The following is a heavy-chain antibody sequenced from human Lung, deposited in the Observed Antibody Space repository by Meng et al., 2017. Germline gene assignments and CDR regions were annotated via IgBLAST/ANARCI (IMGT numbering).Heavy chain of an antibody. Sequence: QVPLMQSGAEVKKPGASVKVSGKASGYTFTTYGISWVRQAPGQGLEWMGWISPYNGYTSSIQKFQGRVTMTTGTSTSTAYMELMSLGSDDTAVYYCAILSHCTGGTCYPYDYWGQGTLVTVSS. V-gene: IGHV1-18*01. CDR1: GYTFTTYG. CDR2: ISPYNGYT. D-gene: IGHD2-15*01. CDR3: AILSHCTGGTCYPYDY. J-gene: IGHJ4*02.